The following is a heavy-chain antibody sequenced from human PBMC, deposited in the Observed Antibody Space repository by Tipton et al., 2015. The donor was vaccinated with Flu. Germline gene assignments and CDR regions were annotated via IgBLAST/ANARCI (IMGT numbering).Heavy chain of an antibody. CDR2: IYTSVST. D-gene: IGHD3-22*01. CDR1: GGSISSGSYY. V-gene: IGHV4-61*02. CDR3: AREGFDSSGYRSGDAFDI. J-gene: IGHJ3*02. Sequence: LRLSCTVSGGSISSGSYYWSWIRQPAGKGLEWIGRIYTSVSTNYNPSLKSRVTISVDTSKNQFSLKLSSVTAADTAVYYCAREGFDSSGYRSGDAFDIWVQATMVTVSS.